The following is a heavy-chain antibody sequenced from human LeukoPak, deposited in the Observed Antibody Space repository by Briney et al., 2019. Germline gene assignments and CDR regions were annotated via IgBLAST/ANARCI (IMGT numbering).Heavy chain of an antibody. CDR2: INPSGGST. CDR1: GYTFTSYY. J-gene: IGHJ4*02. D-gene: IGHD6-13*01. CDR3: AREGIAAAGKDY. Sequence: ASVKVSCKASGYTFTSYYMHWVRQAPGQGLEWMGIINPSGGSTSYAQKFRGRVTMTRDTSTSTVYMEPSSLRSEDTAVYYCAREGIAAAGKDYWGQGTLVTVSS. V-gene: IGHV1-46*03.